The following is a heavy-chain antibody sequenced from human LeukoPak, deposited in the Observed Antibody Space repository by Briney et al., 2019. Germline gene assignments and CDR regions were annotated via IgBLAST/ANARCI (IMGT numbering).Heavy chain of an antibody. CDR3: ARGKSYMAV. CDR2: VNTDGDTI. V-gene: IGHV3-74*01. J-gene: IGHJ6*03. Sequence: PGGSMRLSCDGSGFSFSSTWMYWVRQVPEKGLVWVSRVNTDGDTINYADSVRGRFTVSRDNAKKTLYLQMNSLRVEDTAVYYCARGKSYMAVWEEGPRSPFS. CDR1: GFSFSSTW.